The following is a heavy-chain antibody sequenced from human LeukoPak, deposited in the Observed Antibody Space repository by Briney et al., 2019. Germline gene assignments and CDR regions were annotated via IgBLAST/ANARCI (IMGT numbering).Heavy chain of an antibody. J-gene: IGHJ1*01. Sequence: GGSLRLSCAASGFTFSSYWMSWVRQAPGKGLQWVANIKTDGSEKYYVDSVKGRFTISRDNAKNSLYLQMNSLRAEDAAVYYCATYSSLNRREFQFWGQGTLLTVSS. D-gene: IGHD3-22*01. CDR3: ATYSSLNRREFQF. CDR1: GFTFSSYW. V-gene: IGHV3-7*01. CDR2: IKTDGSEK.